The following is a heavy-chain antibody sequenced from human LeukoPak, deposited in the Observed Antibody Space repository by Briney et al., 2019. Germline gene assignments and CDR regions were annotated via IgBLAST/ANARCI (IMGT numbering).Heavy chain of an antibody. CDR2: IHHIGLT. CDR1: GSSVSNNNW. CDR3: AKAGYYDLDY. V-gene: IGHV4-4*02. Sequence: PSETLSLTCTVSGSSVSNNNWWSWVRQSPEKGLEWIAEIHHIGLTNYNPALKSRVLISVDESKDQFSLQLHSVTAADTAVYYCAKAGYYDLDYWGQGTLVTVSS. J-gene: IGHJ4*02. D-gene: IGHD3-22*01.